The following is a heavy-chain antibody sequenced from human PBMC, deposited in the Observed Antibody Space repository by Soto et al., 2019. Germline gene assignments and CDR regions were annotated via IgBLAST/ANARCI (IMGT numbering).Heavy chain of an antibody. D-gene: IGHD2-15*01. CDR2: ISYDGSNK. V-gene: IGHV3-30-3*01. J-gene: IGHJ6*02. CDR1: GFTFSSYA. CDR3: ARAGCDGGSCYTLVGLRYGMDV. Sequence: QVQLVESGGGVVQPGRSLRLSCAASGFTFSSYAMHWVRQAPGKGLEWVAVISYDGSNKYYADSVKGRFTISRHNSKNTLYLHMNRLRAEDTAVYYCARAGCDGGSCYTLVGLRYGMDVWGQGTTVTVSS.